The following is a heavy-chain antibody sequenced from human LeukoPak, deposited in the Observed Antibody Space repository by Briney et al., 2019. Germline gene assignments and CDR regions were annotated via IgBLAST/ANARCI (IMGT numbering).Heavy chain of an antibody. CDR1: CGSISSYY. CDR3: SRELAAAGPYSYDYYMDG. J-gene: IGHJ6*03. CDR2: IYTSGRT. V-gene: IGHV4-4*09. Sequence: SGTLFLTCTVSCGSISSYYWRWFRQPPGKGLGWIGYIYTSGRTNYNPSLKSRSTISVDTSNNQFSLKLSSCTAADPAVYYCSRELAAAGPYSYDYYMDGGGKGSTVTASS. D-gene: IGHD6-13*01.